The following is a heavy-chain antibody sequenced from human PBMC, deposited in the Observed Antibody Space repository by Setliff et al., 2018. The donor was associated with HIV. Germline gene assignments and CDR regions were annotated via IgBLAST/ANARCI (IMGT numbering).Heavy chain of an antibody. J-gene: IGHJ1*01. CDR3: AKDEAYCGGDCHEYFQH. CDR2: IRTDGIYK. V-gene: IGHV3-30*02. D-gene: IGHD2-21*02. CDR1: GFTFSNFA. Sequence: PGGSLRLSCVASGFTFSNFAMHWVRQAPGKGLEWVSVIRTDGIYKYYADSVKGRFTIPRVNSKNTLYLQMNSLRAEETAVYYCAKDEAYCGGDCHEYFQHWGQGTLVTVSS.